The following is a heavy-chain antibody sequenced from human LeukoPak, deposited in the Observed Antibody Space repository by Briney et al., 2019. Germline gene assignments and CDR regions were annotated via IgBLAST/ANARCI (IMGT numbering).Heavy chain of an antibody. J-gene: IGHJ4*02. V-gene: IGHV3-23*01. CDR1: GFPFRSYA. CDR3: AKGRYNWDFDY. CDR2: ISGTGGST. Sequence: GGSLRLSCAASGFPFRSYAMTWVRQAPGKGLEWVSAISGTGGSTYYADSVKGRFTISRDNSKNTLYLQINSLRAEDTAVYYCAKGRYNWDFDYWGQGTLVTVSS. D-gene: IGHD1-20*01.